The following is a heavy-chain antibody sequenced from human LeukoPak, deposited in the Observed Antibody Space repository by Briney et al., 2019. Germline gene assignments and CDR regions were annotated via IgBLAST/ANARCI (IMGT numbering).Heavy chain of an antibody. CDR3: ARVLWFGKKFDY. Sequence: PSETLSLTCAVYGGSFSGYYWSWIRQPPGKGLEWIGEINHSGSTNYNPSLKSRVTISVDTSKNQFSLKLSSVTAADTAVYYCARVLWFGKKFDYWGQGTLVTVSS. V-gene: IGHV4-34*01. J-gene: IGHJ4*02. CDR2: INHSGST. CDR1: GGSFSGYY. D-gene: IGHD3-10*01.